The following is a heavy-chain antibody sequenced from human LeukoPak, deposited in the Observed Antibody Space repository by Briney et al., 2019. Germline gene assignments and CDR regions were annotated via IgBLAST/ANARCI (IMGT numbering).Heavy chain of an antibody. Sequence: GGSLRLSCAASGFTFSTYNMNWVRQAPGKGLEWVAYINVITGYIYYADSLKGRFTISRDNAKKSLFLEMNSLRVEDTAVYYCARDRSGSSSVDDAFDIWGQGIMVTVSS. V-gene: IGHV3-21*01. D-gene: IGHD1-26*01. CDR3: ARDRSGSSSVDDAFDI. J-gene: IGHJ3*02. CDR1: GFTFSTYN. CDR2: INVITGYI.